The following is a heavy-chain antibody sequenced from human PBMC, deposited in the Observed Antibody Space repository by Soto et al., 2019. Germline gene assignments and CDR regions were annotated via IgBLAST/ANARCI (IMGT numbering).Heavy chain of an antibody. CDR2: MNPNSCNT. Sequence: AALKGSCEASGYTFTSYAINWVRQATGQGLEGMGWMNPNSCNTGYAQKFQGRVTMTRNTSISTAYMELSSLRSEDTAVYYCARGSRYSSGWGPSYYFYGMAAWGKGTTAPVPQ. CDR3: ARGSRYSSGWGPSYYFYGMAA. D-gene: IGHD6-19*01. CDR1: GYTFTSYA. V-gene: IGHV1-8*01. J-gene: IGHJ6*04.